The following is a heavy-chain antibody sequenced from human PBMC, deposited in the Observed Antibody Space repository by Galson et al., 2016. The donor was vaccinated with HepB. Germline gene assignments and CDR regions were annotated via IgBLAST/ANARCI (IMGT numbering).Heavy chain of an antibody. CDR3: TRVNLLGRGMNV. CDR1: GDSVSSNTAG. V-gene: IGHV6-1*01. Sequence: CAISGDSVSSNTAGWNWLRQSPSRGLEWLGRTYYRSGWYRDYASSVRGRLIINPDTSKNQFSLPLNSVTLDDTAVYYCTRVNLLGRGMNVWGQGILVTVSS. CDR2: TYYRSGWYR. D-gene: IGHD6-13*01. J-gene: IGHJ4*02.